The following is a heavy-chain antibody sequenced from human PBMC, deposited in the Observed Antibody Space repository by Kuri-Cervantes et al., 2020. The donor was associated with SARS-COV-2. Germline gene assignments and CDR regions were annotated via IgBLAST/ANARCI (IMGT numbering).Heavy chain of an antibody. Sequence: ASVKVSCKASGYTFTNYGVSWVRQAPGQGLEWMGWISANDGNTNYAQKFQGRVTMTTDTSTVTAYLELRSLRSDDTAVYYCARDHLAVPSYYFDYWGHGTRVTGAS. J-gene: IGHJ4*01. V-gene: IGHV1-18*01. CDR3: ARDHLAVPSYYFDY. CDR1: GYTFTNYG. CDR2: ISANDGNT. D-gene: IGHD6-19*01.